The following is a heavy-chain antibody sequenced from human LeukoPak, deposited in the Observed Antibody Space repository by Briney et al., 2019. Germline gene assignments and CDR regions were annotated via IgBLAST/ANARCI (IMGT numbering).Heavy chain of an antibody. V-gene: IGHV3-7*01. D-gene: IGHD3/OR15-3a*01. CDR2: IKQDGSEK. J-gene: IGHJ5*02. Sequence: PGGSLRPSCAPSGFTFSTYWMSWGRQAPGGGLEWGANIKQDGSEKYYVASVKGRFTISRDNAKTSLYLQMNSLRAEDTAVYYCARDITPPYKDFWTGHNWFDPWGQGALVTVSS. CDR3: ARDITPPYKDFWTGHNWFDP. CDR1: GFTFSTYW.